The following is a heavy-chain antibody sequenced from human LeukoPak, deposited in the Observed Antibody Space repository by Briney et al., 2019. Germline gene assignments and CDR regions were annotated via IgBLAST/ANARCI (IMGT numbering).Heavy chain of an antibody. J-gene: IGHJ6*03. V-gene: IGHV3-23*01. CDR3: ARKGIGSSRYQNMDV. Sequence: PGGSLRLSCAASGFTFSSYAMSWVRQAPGKGPEWVSTISIDGGRTYYADSVKGRFTVSRDTSKNTLYLQMNGLRAEDTAVYYCARKGIGSSRYQNMDVWGKGTTVTVSS. CDR2: ISIDGGRT. CDR1: GFTFSSYA. D-gene: IGHD6-25*01.